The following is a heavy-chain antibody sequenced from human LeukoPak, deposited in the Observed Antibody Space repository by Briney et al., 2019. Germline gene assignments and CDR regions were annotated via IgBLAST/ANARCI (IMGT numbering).Heavy chain of an antibody. J-gene: IGHJ1*01. CDR1: GFTFSGSA. CDR2: IKSTTIDDGTA. CDR3: TTLILGQYSQH. Sequence: GGSLRLSCAASGFTFSGSAMNWVPQAPGKGLEWVGRIKSTTIDDGTADYAAPVKGRFTISRDDSKNTLDLQMNSLKAEDTAHYYYTTLILGQYSQHWGQGTVVTVSS. V-gene: IGHV3-15*01.